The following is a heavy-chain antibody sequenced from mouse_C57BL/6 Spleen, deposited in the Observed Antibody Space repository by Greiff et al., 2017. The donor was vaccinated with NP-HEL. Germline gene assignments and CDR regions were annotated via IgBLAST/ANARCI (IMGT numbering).Heavy chain of an antibody. CDR3: ARRGACYYDYDDGVWFAY. CDR2: IWSGGST. D-gene: IGHD2-4*01. CDR1: GFSLTSYG. Sequence: VQLQQSGPGLVQPSQSLSISCTVSGFSLTSYGVHWVRQSPGQGLEWLGVIWSGGSTDYNAAFISSLSISKDNSKSQVFFTMSSLQADDTAIYYYARRGACYYDYDDGVWFAYWGQGTLVTVSA. V-gene: IGHV2-2*01. J-gene: IGHJ3*01.